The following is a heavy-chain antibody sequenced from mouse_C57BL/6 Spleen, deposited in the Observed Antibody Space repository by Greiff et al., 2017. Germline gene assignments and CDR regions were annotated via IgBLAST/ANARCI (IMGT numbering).Heavy chain of an antibody. CDR2: IYPGSGST. CDR3: ARGHSPYGRAMDY. CDR1: GYTFTSYW. V-gene: IGHV1-55*01. D-gene: IGHD1-1*01. Sequence: QVQLQQPGAELVKPGASVKMSCKASGYTFTSYWITWVKQRPGQGLEWIGDIYPGSGSTNYNEKFKSKATLTVDTSSSTAYMQLSSLTSEDSAVYYCARGHSPYGRAMDYWGQGTSVTVSS. J-gene: IGHJ4*01.